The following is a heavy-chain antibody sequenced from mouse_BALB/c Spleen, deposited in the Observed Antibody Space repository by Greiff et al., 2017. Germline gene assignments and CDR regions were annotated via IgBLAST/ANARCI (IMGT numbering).Heavy chain of an antibody. CDR2: IDPSDSYT. J-gene: IGHJ2*01. CDR1: GYTFTSYW. D-gene: IGHD1-1*01. Sequence: QVQLQQPGAELVKPGASVKMSCKASGYTFTSYWMHWVKQRPGQGLEWIGVIDPSDSYTSYNQKFKGKATLTVDTSSSTAYMQLSSLTSEDSAVYYCRRVGGYYGSSYDYWGQGTTLTVSS. CDR3: RRVGGYYGSSYDY. V-gene: IGHV1S127*01.